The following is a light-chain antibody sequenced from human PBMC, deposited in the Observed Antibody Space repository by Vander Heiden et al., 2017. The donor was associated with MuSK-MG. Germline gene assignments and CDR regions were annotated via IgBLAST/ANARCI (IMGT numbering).Light chain of an antibody. CDR2: GAS. CDR3: QQDCSSPPST. Sequence: EIVLTQSPGTLSLSPGERATLSCRASQSVSSSYLAWYQQKPGQAPRLLIYGASSRATGIPDRFSGSGSGTDFTLTISRLEPEDFAVYYCQQDCSSPPSTFGQGTKLEIK. CDR1: QSVSSSY. J-gene: IGKJ2*01. V-gene: IGKV3-20*01.